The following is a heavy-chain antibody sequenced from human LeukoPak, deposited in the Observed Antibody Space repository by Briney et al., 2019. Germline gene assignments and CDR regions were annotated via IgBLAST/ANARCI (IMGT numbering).Heavy chain of an antibody. Sequence: PGGSLRLSCSASGFTFSNDAVRSACPAPGQEMDWEGRLSGSGNSIFYADSVKGRFTISRDNPENTLYLQMNSLRAEDTAVYYCALSVEMVTIYYYDMDVWGQGTTVTVSS. J-gene: IGHJ6*02. CDR1: GFTFSNDA. CDR2: LSGSGNSI. V-gene: IGHV3-23*01. CDR3: ALSVEMVTIYYYDMDV. D-gene: IGHD5-24*01.